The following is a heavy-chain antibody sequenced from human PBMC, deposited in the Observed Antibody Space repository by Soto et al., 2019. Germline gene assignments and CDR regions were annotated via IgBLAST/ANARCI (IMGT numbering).Heavy chain of an antibody. D-gene: IGHD1-26*01. Sequence: SVKVSCKASGDTFSTYTITWMRQAPGRGLEWVGGIIPRSAKSNYAQKFQGRVTITADESTSTAYMELSSLRSEDTAVYYCGKGRSYYYYYGVDVWG. CDR1: GDTFSTYT. CDR3: GKGRSYYYYYGVDV. V-gene: IGHV1-69*13. J-gene: IGHJ6*02. CDR2: IIPRSAKS.